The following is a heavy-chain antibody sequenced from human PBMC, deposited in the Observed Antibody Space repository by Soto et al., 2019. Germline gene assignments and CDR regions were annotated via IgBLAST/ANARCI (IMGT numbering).Heavy chain of an antibody. V-gene: IGHV2-5*02. D-gene: IGHD3-10*01. J-gene: IGHJ5*02. CDR2: IYWDDVR. CDR3: AHSPFGSFDP. CDR1: GFSLSTIGLG. Sequence: TLKGLGLRRVKPTQPPTLTCPFPGFSLSTIGLGVGWILHPPEKPLGWLALIYWDDVRRYSPSLKSRLTITKDTSKNQVVLTMTNMDPVDTATYYCAHSPFGSFDPWGQGTLVTVSS.